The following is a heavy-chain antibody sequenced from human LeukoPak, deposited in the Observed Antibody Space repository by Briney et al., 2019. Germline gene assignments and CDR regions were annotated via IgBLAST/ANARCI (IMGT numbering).Heavy chain of an antibody. J-gene: IGHJ6*03. CDR1: ADPINSGVYY. CDR2: IYTSGTTT. CDR3: ARAKKRSGRSRNFYLDV. Sequence: SESLSLTCTVSADPINSGVYYWNWIRQPAGKGLEWIGHIYTSGTTTNSNPSLKSRVAISLDTSKNHFSLKLSSVTAADTAVYYCARAKKRSGRSRNFYLDVWGKGTTVTVSS. V-gene: IGHV4-61*09. D-gene: IGHD1-26*01.